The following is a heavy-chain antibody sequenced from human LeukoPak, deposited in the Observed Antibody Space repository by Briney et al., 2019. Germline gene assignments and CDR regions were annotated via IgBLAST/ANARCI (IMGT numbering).Heavy chain of an antibody. Sequence: PGGSLRLSCAASGFTFSSYEMSWVRQAPGKGLEWVSYISSSGSTIYYADSVKGRFTISRDNAKNSLYLQMNSLRAEDTAVYYCARDRLSAFDIWGQGTMVTVSS. D-gene: IGHD2-21*02. V-gene: IGHV3-48*03. CDR2: ISSSGSTI. CDR3: ARDRLSAFDI. CDR1: GFTFSSYE. J-gene: IGHJ3*02.